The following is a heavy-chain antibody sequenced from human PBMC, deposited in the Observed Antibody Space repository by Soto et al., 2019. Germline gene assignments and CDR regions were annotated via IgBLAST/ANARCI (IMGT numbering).Heavy chain of an antibody. D-gene: IGHD1-1*01. CDR3: TREVQPGVRREYDY. CDR1: GFSVTGQA. CDR2: ISGGSRT. Sequence: GGSLRLSCAASGFSVTGQAMNWVRQAPGKGLEWVSTISGGSRTFYADTVKGRFTISRDNAKNSLFLQMNSLRAEDTAVYFCTREVQPGVRREYDYWGQGTLVTVSS. V-gene: IGHV3-21*01. J-gene: IGHJ4*02.